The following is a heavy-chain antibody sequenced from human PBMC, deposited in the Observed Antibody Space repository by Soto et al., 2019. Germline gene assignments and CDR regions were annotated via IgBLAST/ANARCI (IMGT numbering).Heavy chain of an antibody. V-gene: IGHV3-23*01. CDR3: ARRGSGSDYDY. D-gene: IGHD1-26*01. CDR1: GFTFSSYA. Sequence: EVQLLESGGGLVQPGGSLRLSCAASGFTFSSYAMRWVRQAPGKGLEWVSAISGSGGSTYYADSVKGRFTISRDNSKNPLYLQMNSLRAEDTAVYYCARRGSGSDYDYWGQGTRVTVSS. CDR2: ISGSGGST. J-gene: IGHJ4*02.